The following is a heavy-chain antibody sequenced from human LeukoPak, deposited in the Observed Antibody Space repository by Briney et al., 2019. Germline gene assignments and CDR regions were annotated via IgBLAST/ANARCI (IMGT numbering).Heavy chain of an antibody. V-gene: IGHV4-59*12. Sequence: SETLCLTCTVSGGSISSYYWRWIRQPPGKGLEWIGYIYYRGSTNYNPSLKSRVSTPVDKAKNHFSLKPSSVTAADTAVYYCARRGPYDFWSCYYRDAFDIWGQGTMLTVSS. D-gene: IGHD3-3*01. CDR3: ARRGPYDFWSCYYRDAFDI. J-gene: IGHJ3*02. CDR2: IYYRGST. CDR1: GGSISSYY.